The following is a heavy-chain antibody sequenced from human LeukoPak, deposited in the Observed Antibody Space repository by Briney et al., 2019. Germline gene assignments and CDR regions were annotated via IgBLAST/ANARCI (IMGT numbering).Heavy chain of an antibody. CDR1: GFTFSSYG. J-gene: IGHJ6*03. CDR3: AKDGRGFQPRYYYYMDV. V-gene: IGHV3-30*02. CDR2: IRYDGSNK. D-gene: IGHD2-2*01. Sequence: GGSLRLSCAASGFTFSSYGMHWVRQAPGKGLEWVAFIRYDGSNKYYADSVKGRFTISRDNSKNTLYLQMNSLRAEDTAVYYCAKDGRGFQPRYYYYMDVWGKGTTVTVSS.